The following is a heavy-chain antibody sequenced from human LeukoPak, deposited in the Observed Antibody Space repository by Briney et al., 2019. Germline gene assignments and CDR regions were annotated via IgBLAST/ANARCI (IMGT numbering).Heavy chain of an antibody. CDR3: ARLLNNDNSGDPDTFDM. J-gene: IGHJ3*02. CDR2: ISYSGST. Sequence: PSGTLSLTCSVSGGSISRHYWSWIRQPPGKGLEWIGYISYSGSTKYNPSFQSRVTISLDTSKTHFSLKLTSVTAADTAVYYCARLLNNDNSGDPDTFDMWGPGTMVTASS. D-gene: IGHD3-22*01. CDR1: GGSISRHY. V-gene: IGHV4-59*08.